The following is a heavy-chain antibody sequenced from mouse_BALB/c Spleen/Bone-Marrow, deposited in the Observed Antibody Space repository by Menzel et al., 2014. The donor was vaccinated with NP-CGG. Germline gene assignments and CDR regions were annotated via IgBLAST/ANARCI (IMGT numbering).Heavy chain of an antibody. CDR3: AREVSMDY. CDR2: ISGGGSYT. J-gene: IGHJ4*01. Sequence: DVKLVESGGGLVKPGGSLKLSCAASGFTFSDYYMYWVRQTPEKRLEWVATISGGGSYTYYPDSVKGRFTISRDNAKNNLFLQLSSLKSEDTAMYYCAREVSMDYWGQGTPVTVSS. CDR1: GFTFSDYY. V-gene: IGHV5-4*02.